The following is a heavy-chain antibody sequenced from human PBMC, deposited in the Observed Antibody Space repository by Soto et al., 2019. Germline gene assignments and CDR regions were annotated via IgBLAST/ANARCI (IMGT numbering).Heavy chain of an antibody. CDR1: GYSFTNYW. Sequence: PGESLKISCKGSGYSFTNYWIAWVRQMPGKGLEWMGIIYPGDPDTTYSPSFQGQVTISADKSINTAFLQWSSLKASDTAIYYCARRATGYDYWGQGTLVTVSS. CDR3: ARRATGYDY. V-gene: IGHV5-51*01. J-gene: IGHJ4*02. CDR2: IYPGDPDT. D-gene: IGHD2-15*01.